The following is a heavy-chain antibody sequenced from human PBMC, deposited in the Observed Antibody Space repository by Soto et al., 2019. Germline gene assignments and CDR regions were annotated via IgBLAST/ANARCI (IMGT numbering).Heavy chain of an antibody. V-gene: IGHV4-30-4*01. CDR3: AGVSELRGFCDY. CDR2: IYYRGST. Sequence: QVQLQESGPGLAKPSQTLSLTCTVSGGSISSGDYYWSWIRQPPGKGLEWIGYIYYRGSTYYNPSLKSRVTIPVDTSKNQFSLKLSAVTAAVTAVYYCAGVSELRGFCDYWGQGTLVTFSA. D-gene: IGHD1-7*01. J-gene: IGHJ4*02. CDR1: GGSISSGDYY.